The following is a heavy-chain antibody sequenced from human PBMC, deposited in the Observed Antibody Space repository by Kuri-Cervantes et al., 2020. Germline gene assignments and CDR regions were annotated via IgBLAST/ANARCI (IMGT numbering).Heavy chain of an antibody. V-gene: IGHV4-30-2*01. CDR1: GGSISSGGYS. D-gene: IGHD3-22*01. CDR3: ARALSSGYYYVPTEDAFDI. J-gene: IGHJ3*02. Sequence: SETLSLTCAVSGGSISSGGYSWSWIRQPPGKGLEWIGYIYHSGSTYYNPSLKSRVTISVDRSKNQFSLKLSSVTAADTAVYYCARALSSGYYYVPTEDAFDIWGQGTMVNISS. CDR2: IYHSGST.